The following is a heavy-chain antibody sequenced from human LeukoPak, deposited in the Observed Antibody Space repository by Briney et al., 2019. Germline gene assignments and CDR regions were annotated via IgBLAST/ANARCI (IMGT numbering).Heavy chain of an antibody. V-gene: IGHV4-59*01. CDR2: IYYSGST. Sequence: SETLSLTCTVSGGSISSYYWSWIRQPPGKGLEWIGYIYYSGSTNYNPSLKSRVTISVDTSKNQFSLKLSSVTAADTAVYYCARVSAAAAGTDFDYWGQGTLVTVSS. CDR3: ARVSAAAAGTDFDY. D-gene: IGHD6-13*01. CDR1: GGSISSYY. J-gene: IGHJ4*02.